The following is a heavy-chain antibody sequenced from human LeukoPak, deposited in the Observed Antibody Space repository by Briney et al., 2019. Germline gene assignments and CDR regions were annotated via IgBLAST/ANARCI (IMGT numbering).Heavy chain of an antibody. CDR3: ARSPRLGDYYYYGMDV. J-gene: IGHJ6*02. CDR1: GFTFSDYY. D-gene: IGHD3-16*01. Sequence: GGSLRLSCAASGFTFSDYYMSWIRQAPGKGLEWVSYISSSDSPIYYADSVKGRFTISRDNAKNSLYLQMNSLRAEDTAVYYCARSPRLGDYYYYGMDVWGQGTTVTVSS. V-gene: IGHV3-11*01. CDR2: ISSSDSPI.